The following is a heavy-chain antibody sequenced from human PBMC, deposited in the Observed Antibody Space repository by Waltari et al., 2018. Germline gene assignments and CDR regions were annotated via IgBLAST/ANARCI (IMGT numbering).Heavy chain of an antibody. CDR2: INHSGST. CDR3: ARGFTMIVVAPVYFDY. V-gene: IGHV4-34*01. J-gene: IGHJ4*02. D-gene: IGHD3-22*01. CDR1: GGSSSGYY. Sequence: QVQLQQWGAGLLKPSETLSLTCAVYGGSSSGYYWSWIRQPPGKGLEWIGEINHSGSTNYNPSLKSRVTISVDTSKNQFSLKLSSVTAADTAVYYCARGFTMIVVAPVYFDYWGQGTLVTVSS.